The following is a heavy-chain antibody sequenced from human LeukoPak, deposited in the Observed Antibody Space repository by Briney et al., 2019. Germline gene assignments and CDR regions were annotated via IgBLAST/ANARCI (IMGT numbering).Heavy chain of an antibody. J-gene: IGHJ4*02. CDR2: IYSGGST. V-gene: IGHV3-53*01. Sequence: GGSLRLSCAASGFTVSSNYMSWVRQAPGKGLEWVSVIYSGGSTYYADSVKGRFTISRDNSKNTLYLQMNSLRAEDTAVYYCAGGPSGRYSSSSDYWGQGTLVTVSS. D-gene: IGHD6-13*01. CDR3: AGGPSGRYSSSSDY. CDR1: GFTVSSNY.